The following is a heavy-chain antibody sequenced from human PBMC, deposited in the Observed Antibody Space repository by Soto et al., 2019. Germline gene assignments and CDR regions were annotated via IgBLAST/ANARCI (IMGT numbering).Heavy chain of an antibody. CDR1: GASISSSY. CDR2: VYHTGST. V-gene: IGHV4-59*01. Sequence: PSETLSLTCTVSGASISSSYWSWIRQSPGKGLEWIGYVYHTGSTNYTPSLKSRVTISLDTSKSQFSLSLTSLTTADTAVYFCARGGNRYSNVASGVGGFDYWGQGSLVTVSS. D-gene: IGHD5-12*01. CDR3: ARGGNRYSNVASGVGGFDY. J-gene: IGHJ4*02.